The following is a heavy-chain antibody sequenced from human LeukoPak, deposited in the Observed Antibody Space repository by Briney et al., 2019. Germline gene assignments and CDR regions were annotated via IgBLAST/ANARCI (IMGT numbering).Heavy chain of an antibody. V-gene: IGHV3-9*03. J-gene: IGHJ4*02. CDR3: AKAGYSSGWSSLYFDY. D-gene: IGHD6-19*01. CDR2: ISWNSGSI. CDR1: GFTFDDYA. Sequence: PGGSLRLSCAASGFTFDDYAMHWVRHAPGKGLEWVSGISWNSGSIGYADSVKGRFTISRDNPKNSLYLQMNSLRAEDMALYYCAKAGYSSGWSSLYFDYWGQGTLVTVSS.